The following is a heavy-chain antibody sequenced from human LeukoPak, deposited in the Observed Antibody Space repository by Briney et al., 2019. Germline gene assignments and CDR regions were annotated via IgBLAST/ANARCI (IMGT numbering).Heavy chain of an antibody. J-gene: IGHJ4*02. D-gene: IGHD3-22*01. Sequence: SETLSLTCTVSHYSISSNYYWGWIRQPPGKGLEWIGSIYHSGSTYYNPSLKSRVTISVDTSKNQFSLKLTSVTAADSAVYYCARSSGYMSYWGQGTLVTVSS. CDR2: IYHSGST. CDR3: ARSSGYMSY. CDR1: HYSISSNYY. V-gene: IGHV4-38-2*02.